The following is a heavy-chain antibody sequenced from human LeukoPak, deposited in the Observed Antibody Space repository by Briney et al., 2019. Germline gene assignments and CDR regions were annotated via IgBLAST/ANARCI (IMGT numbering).Heavy chain of an antibody. CDR2: ISAHNGNT. CDR3: ARGRGDSSGFYTAY. D-gene: IGHD3-22*01. J-gene: IGHJ4*02. Sequence: GASVKVSCKASGYTFTTYGISWVRQAPGHGLEWMGWISAHNGNTNYAQKLQGRVTMTTDTSTSTAYMELTSLRSDDTAVYYCARGRGDSSGFYTAYWGQGTLVTVSS. CDR1: GYTFTTYG. V-gene: IGHV1-18*01.